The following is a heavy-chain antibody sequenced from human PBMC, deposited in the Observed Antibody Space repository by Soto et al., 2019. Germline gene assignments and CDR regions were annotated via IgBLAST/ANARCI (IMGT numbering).Heavy chain of an antibody. Sequence: ASVKVSCKASGYNSTATYIQWVRQAPGQGLEWMGWLNPKSGGTKYAQKFQGRVTMTRDTSISTAYMELSRLTSGDTAVYYCATGTYFYDRSDYPPYYYFDYWGQGTPVTVSS. V-gene: IGHV1-2*02. CDR3: ATGTYFYDRSDYPPYYYFDY. D-gene: IGHD3-22*01. CDR2: LNPKSGGT. J-gene: IGHJ4*02. CDR1: GYNSTATY.